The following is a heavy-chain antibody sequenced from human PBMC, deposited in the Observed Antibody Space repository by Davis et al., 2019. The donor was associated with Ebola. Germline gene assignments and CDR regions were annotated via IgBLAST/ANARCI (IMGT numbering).Heavy chain of an antibody. J-gene: IGHJ6*02. CDR1: GFTFSSYS. D-gene: IGHD2-15*01. CDR3: AREYCSGGSCLFYYGMDV. CDR2: ISSSSSYI. Sequence: GGSLRLSCAASGFTFSSYSMNWVRQAPGKGLEWVSSISSSSSYIYYADSVKGRFTISRDNAKNSLYLQMNSLRAEDTAVYYCAREYCSGGSCLFYYGMDVWGQGTTVTVSS. V-gene: IGHV3-21*01.